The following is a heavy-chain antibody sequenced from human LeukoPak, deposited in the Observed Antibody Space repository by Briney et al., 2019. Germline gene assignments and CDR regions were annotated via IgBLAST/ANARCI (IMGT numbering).Heavy chain of an antibody. CDR2: IYYSGST. V-gene: IGHV4-59*12. CDR1: GGSISSYY. Sequence: SETLSLTCTVSGGSISSYYWSWIRQPPGKGLEWIGYIYYSGSTNYNPSLNSRITISVDTSKNQFSLRLSSVTAADTAVYYCARRGRSSSWYGYWGQGTLVTVSS. D-gene: IGHD6-13*01. J-gene: IGHJ4*02. CDR3: ARRGRSSSWYGY.